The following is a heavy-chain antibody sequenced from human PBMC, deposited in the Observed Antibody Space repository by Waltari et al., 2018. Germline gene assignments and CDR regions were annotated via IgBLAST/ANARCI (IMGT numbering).Heavy chain of an antibody. CDR1: GYSISNGYY. Sequence: QVPLQESGPGLVKHSETRSLTCPVSGYSISNGYYWGWIRQPPGKGLEWIGSIYHSGSTYYKSSLKSRVTISVDTSKRNFSLKLSSVTAADTAVYYCARHGTRITMRSSFDYWGQGILVTVSS. CDR2: IYHSGST. J-gene: IGHJ4*02. V-gene: IGHV4-38-2*01. D-gene: IGHD3-3*01. CDR3: ARHGTRITMRSSFDY.